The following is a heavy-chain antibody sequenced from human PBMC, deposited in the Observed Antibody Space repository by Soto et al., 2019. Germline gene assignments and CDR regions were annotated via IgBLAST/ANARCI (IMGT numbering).Heavy chain of an antibody. D-gene: IGHD3-10*01. V-gene: IGHV4-34*01. CDR1: GGSFSGYY. Sequence: SETLSLTCAVYGGSFSGYYLSWIRQPPGKGLEWIGEINHSGSTNYNPSLKSRVTISVDTSKNQFSLKLSSVTAADTAVYYCARGFGELLSPFDYWGQGTLVTVSS. J-gene: IGHJ4*02. CDR2: INHSGST. CDR3: ARGFGELLSPFDY.